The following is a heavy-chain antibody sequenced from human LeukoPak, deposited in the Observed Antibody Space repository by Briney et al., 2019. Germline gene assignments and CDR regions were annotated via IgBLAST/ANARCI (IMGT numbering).Heavy chain of an antibody. D-gene: IGHD1-26*01. CDR3: AKNTSGTYLDY. J-gene: IGHJ4*02. CDR2: ISTSGAST. CDR1: GFTFSSYA. V-gene: IGHV3-23*01. Sequence: GGSLRLSCAASGFTFSSYAMTWVRQAPGKGLEWVSSISTSGASTNYAVSVKGRFTISRDNSKTMVYLQMNSLRAEDTAVYYCAKNTSGTYLDYWGQGILVTVSS.